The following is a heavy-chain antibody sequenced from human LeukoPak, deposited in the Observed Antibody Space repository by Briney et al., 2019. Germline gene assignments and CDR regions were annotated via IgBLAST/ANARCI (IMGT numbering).Heavy chain of an antibody. V-gene: IGHV1-8*01. CDR2: MTPNNDNA. J-gene: IGHJ4*02. CDR3: TRGNQ. CDR1: GYTFTNFD. D-gene: IGHD1-14*01. Sequence: ASVKVSCKASGYTFTNFDINWVGQTSGQGLEWVGWMTPNNDNAGFAQKLQGRVTLTRDTSISTAFMELSSLKSEDTAVYYCTRGNQWGQGTPVTVSS.